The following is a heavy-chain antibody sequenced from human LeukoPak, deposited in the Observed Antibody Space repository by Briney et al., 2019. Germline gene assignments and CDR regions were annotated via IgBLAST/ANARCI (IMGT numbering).Heavy chain of an antibody. D-gene: IGHD6-19*01. Sequence: GGSLRLSCAASGFTVSRNYMSWVRRAPGKGLEWVSALYTDGATYYAASVKGRFTISRDNSKNALYLQMNSLRVEDTAVYCCSSSRGCPGYFQHWGQGTLVTVSS. J-gene: IGHJ1*01. CDR3: SSSRGCPGYFQH. CDR1: GFTVSRNY. V-gene: IGHV3-53*01. CDR2: LYTDGAT.